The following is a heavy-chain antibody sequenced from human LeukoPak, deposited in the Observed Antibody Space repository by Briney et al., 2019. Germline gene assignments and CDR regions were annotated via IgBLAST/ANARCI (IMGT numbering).Heavy chain of an antibody. Sequence: PGGCLRVSCRGSGFTFDSYSMNWVGQAPGKGLEWISYITGTSYPKMYGDSVRGRFTISRDNAQNSLYLQMNFLRAEDTAHYYCTRDGAGTGFDFDYWGQGVLVTVSS. J-gene: IGHJ4*02. CDR2: ITGTSYPK. CDR1: GFTFDSYS. V-gene: IGHV3-21*05. D-gene: IGHD2-8*02. CDR3: TRDGAGTGFDFDY.